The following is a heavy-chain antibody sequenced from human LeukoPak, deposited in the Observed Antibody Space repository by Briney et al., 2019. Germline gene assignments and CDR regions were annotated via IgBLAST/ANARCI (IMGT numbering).Heavy chain of an antibody. CDR3: ATLRWNRNWFDP. CDR1: GYTLTELY. Sequence: ASVKVSCKVSGYTLTELYMHWVRQAPGKGLEWMGGFDPEDGETIYAQKFQGRVTMTEDTSTDTAYMELSSLRSEDTAVYYCATLRWNRNWFDPWGQGTLVTVSS. V-gene: IGHV1-24*01. D-gene: IGHD4-23*01. CDR2: FDPEDGET. J-gene: IGHJ5*02.